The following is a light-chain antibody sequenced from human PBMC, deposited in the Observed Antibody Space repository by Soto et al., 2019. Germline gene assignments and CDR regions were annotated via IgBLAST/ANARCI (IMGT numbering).Light chain of an antibody. CDR3: SSFTPSGTLV. CDR1: SSDVGAYDY. V-gene: IGLV2-14*03. J-gene: IGLJ3*02. Sequence: QSALTQPASVSGSPGQSITISCTGTSSDVGAYDYVSWYQQHPGTAPKLIIYDVSHRPSGVSDRFSGSKSGNTASLIISGLQAEDEADYYCSSFTPSGTLVFGGGTKLTVL. CDR2: DVS.